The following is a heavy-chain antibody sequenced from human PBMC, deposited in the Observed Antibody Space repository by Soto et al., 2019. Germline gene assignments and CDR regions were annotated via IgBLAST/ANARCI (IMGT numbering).Heavy chain of an antibody. Sequence: EVQLVESGGGLVKPGGSLRLSCAASGFTFGHVWISWVRQAPGKGREWVGRIKSKTDGGTSDYAAPVKGRLTISRDDSKNTLYLQINSLKAEDTAVYYCATGSSLGAPRWGQGTLVTVSS. D-gene: IGHD3-16*01. V-gene: IGHV3-15*01. CDR3: ATGSSLGAPR. J-gene: IGHJ4*02. CDR1: GFTFGHVW. CDR2: IKSKTDGGTS.